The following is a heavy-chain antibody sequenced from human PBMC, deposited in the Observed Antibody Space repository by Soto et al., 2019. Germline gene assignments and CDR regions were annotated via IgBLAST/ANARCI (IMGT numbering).Heavy chain of an antibody. J-gene: IGHJ4*02. V-gene: IGHV4-4*02. Sequence: QVQLQESGPGLVKPSGTLSLTCAVSGGSISSSNWWSWVRQPPGKGLEWIGEIYHSGSTNYNPSLQSRVTISVDKSKNQFSLKLSSVTAADTAVYYCARGRRVDTAMADFDYWGQGTLVTVSS. D-gene: IGHD5-18*01. CDR3: ARGRRVDTAMADFDY. CDR1: GGSISSSNW. CDR2: IYHSGST.